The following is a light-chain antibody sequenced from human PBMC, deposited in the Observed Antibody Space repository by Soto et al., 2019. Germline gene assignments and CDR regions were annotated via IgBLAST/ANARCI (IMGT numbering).Light chain of an antibody. J-gene: IGLJ1*01. V-gene: IGLV1-44*01. CDR1: SSNIGSKT. CDR3: SAWDASLNGYV. Sequence: QPVLTQPPSASGTPGQRVTISCSGSSSNIGSKTVNWYQQLPGTAPKLLIYSNYQRPSGVPDRFSGSKSGTSASLAISGLQSEDEADYYCSAWDASLNGYVLGTGTKLTVL. CDR2: SNY.